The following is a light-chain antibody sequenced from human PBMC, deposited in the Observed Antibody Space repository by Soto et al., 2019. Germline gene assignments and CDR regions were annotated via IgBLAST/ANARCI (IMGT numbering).Light chain of an antibody. J-gene: IGKJ2*01. CDR3: QQYNNWPPYT. CDR2: GAS. CDR1: QSVSSN. V-gene: IGKV3-15*01. Sequence: EIVMTQSPATLSVSPGERATLSCRASQSVSSNLACYQQKPGQAPRLLIYGASTRATGIPARFSGSGSEPVFTLTISSLQSEDFAVYYCQQYNNWPPYTFGQGTKLEIK.